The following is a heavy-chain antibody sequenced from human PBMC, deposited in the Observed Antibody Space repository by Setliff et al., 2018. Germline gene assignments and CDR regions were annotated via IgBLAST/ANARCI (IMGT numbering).Heavy chain of an antibody. Sequence: LRLSCAASGFTFRSYAMSWVRQAPGKGLEWVSGVSGSGGSTYYTDSVKGRFTISRDNSKNTLYLQMNSLRAEDTAVYYCARDGGEYWGQGTLVTVS. CDR2: VSGSGGST. J-gene: IGHJ4*02. CDR3: ARDGGEY. D-gene: IGHD3-16*01. CDR1: GFTFRSYA. V-gene: IGHV3-23*01.